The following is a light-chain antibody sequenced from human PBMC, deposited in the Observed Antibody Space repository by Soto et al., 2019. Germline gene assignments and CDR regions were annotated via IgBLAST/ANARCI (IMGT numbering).Light chain of an antibody. CDR2: EVS. CDR3: SSYAGSNNLV. Sequence: QSVLTQPPSASGSPGQSVTISCTGTSSDLGDYNYVSWYQQHPGEAPKLMIYEVSKRPSGVPDRFSGSKSGNTASLTVSGLQPEDEADYYCSSYAGSNNLVFGGGTKVTVL. CDR1: SSDLGDYNY. J-gene: IGLJ2*01. V-gene: IGLV2-8*01.